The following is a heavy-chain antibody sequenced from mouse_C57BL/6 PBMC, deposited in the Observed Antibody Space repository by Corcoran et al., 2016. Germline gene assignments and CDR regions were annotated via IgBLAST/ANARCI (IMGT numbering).Heavy chain of an antibody. V-gene: IGHV1-26*01. Sequence: EVQLQQSGPELVKPGASVKISCKASGYTFTDYYMNWVKQSHGKSLEWIGDINPNNGGTSYNQKFKGKDTWTVDKSSSTAYMELRSLTSEESAVYYCARGGLYGSSWFAYWGQGTLVTVSA. J-gene: IGHJ3*01. CDR1: GYTFTDYY. CDR3: ARGGLYGSSWFAY. D-gene: IGHD1-1*01. CDR2: INPNNGGT.